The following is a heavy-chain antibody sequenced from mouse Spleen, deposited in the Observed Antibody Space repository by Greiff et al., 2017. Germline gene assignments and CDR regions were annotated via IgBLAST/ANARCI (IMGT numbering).Heavy chain of an antibody. Sequence: QVQLKESGAELVRPGTSVKVSCKASGYAFTNYLIEWVKQRPGQGLEWIGVINPGSGGTNCNEKFKGKATLTADKSSSTAYMQLSSLTSEDSAVYFCARLGYAMDYWGQGTSVTVSS. V-gene: IGHV1-54*01. CDR1: GYAFTNYL. CDR3: ARLGYAMDY. J-gene: IGHJ4*01. CDR2: INPGSGGT.